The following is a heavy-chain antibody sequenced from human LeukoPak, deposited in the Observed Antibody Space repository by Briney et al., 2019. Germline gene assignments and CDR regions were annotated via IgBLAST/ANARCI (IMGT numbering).Heavy chain of an antibody. CDR2: ISGSGGST. CDR3: AKRGGYGSGSYPYYFDY. Sequence: GGSLRLSCAASGFTFSSYAMSWVRQAPGKGLEWVSAISGSGGSTYYADSAKGRFTISRDNSKNTLYLQMNSLRAEDTAVYYCAKRGGYGSGSYPYYFDYWGQGTLVTVSS. J-gene: IGHJ4*02. V-gene: IGHV3-23*01. CDR1: GFTFSSYA. D-gene: IGHD3-10*01.